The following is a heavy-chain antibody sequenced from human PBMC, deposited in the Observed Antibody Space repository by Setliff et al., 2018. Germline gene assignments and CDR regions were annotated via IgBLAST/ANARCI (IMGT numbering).Heavy chain of an antibody. CDR1: GFSISDHY. J-gene: IGHJ4*02. CDR2: TKNKANAGYM. Sequence: LRLSCAASGFSISDHYMDWVRRAPGKGLEWVGRTKNKANAGYMEYAASVKDRSIISRDDSKNSLYLQMYSLKSDDTAVYYCVRAVVIRGSKPLDSWGQGTLVTVSS. CDR3: VRAVVIRGSKPLDS. D-gene: IGHD3-10*01. V-gene: IGHV3-72*01.